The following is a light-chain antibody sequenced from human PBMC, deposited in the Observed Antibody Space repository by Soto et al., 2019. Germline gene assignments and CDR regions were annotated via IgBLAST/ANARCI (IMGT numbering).Light chain of an antibody. V-gene: IGLV2-14*01. CDR1: GSDVGGYNY. Sequence: QSALTQPASVSGAPGQSSTISGTGTGSDVGGYNYVSWYQHHPGKAPKLMIYEVSNRPSGVSNRFSGSKSGNTASLTISGLQAEDEADYYCSSYTSSSTPHVVFGGGTKLTVL. J-gene: IGLJ2*01. CDR2: EVS. CDR3: SSYTSSSTPHVV.